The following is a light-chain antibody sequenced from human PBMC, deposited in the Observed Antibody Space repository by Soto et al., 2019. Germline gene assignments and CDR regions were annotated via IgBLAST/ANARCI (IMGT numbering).Light chain of an antibody. CDR3: QKYNSAPWT. Sequence: DIQMTQSPSSLSASVGDRVTISCRASRGISNYLAWYQQKPGKVPKLLIYAASTLQSGVPSRFSGSGSGTDFTLTISSLQPEDVATYYCQKYNSAPWTFGQGTKVGIK. CDR1: RGISNY. V-gene: IGKV1-27*01. J-gene: IGKJ1*01. CDR2: AAS.